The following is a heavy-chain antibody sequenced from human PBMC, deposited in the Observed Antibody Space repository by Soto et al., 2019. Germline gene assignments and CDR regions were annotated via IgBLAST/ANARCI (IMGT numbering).Heavy chain of an antibody. CDR1: GGSISSGGYY. J-gene: IGHJ4*02. D-gene: IGHD3-9*01. V-gene: IGHV4-31*03. CDR3: AARNYDILTGYYGTKQEIQDY. CDR2: IYYSGST. Sequence: PSETLSLTCTASGGSISSGGYYWSWIRQHPGKGLEWIGYIYYSGSTYYNPSLKSRVTISVDTSKNQFSLKLSSVTAADTAVYYCAARNYDILTGYYGTKQEIQDYWGQGTLVTVSS.